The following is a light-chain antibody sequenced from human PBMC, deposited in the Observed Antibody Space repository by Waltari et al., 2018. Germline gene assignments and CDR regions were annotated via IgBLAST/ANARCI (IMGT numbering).Light chain of an antibody. CDR3: QHNYGTPLT. Sequence: DIKMTQSPSSLSASVGDRVTITCRASENVNNYLNWYQQKPGKAPKLLIYKASTLQSGVPSRFSGSRSGTDYTFTISSLQSEDVATYYCQHNYGTPLTFGGGTKVEIK. CDR1: ENVNNY. V-gene: IGKV1-39*01. CDR2: KAS. J-gene: IGKJ4*01.